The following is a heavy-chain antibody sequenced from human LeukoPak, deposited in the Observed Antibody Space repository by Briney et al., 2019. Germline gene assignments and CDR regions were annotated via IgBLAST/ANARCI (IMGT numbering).Heavy chain of an antibody. CDR2: IRYDGSNK. CDR3: ARRAGGYSHPYDY. CDR1: GFTFSSYG. V-gene: IGHV3-30*02. J-gene: IGHJ4*02. D-gene: IGHD4-23*01. Sequence: GGSLRLSCAASGFTFSSYGMHWVRQAPGKGLEWVAFIRYDGSNKFYADSVQGRFTISRDNSKKTLYLQMNSLRAEDTAVYYCARRAGGYSHPYDYWGQGILVTVSS.